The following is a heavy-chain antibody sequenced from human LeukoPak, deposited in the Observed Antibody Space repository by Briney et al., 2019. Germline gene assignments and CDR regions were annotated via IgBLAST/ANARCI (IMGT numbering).Heavy chain of an antibody. Sequence: GGSLRLSCAASGFTFNTYGMSWVRQAPGKGLEWVSGISGSGGATYYADSVKGRFTVSRDDPHNTLYLQMNSVRAEDTAVYYCARDGSGSYSFGYYYYMDVWGKGTTVTVSS. V-gene: IGHV3-23*01. CDR1: GFTFNTYG. D-gene: IGHD1-26*01. J-gene: IGHJ6*03. CDR2: ISGSGGAT. CDR3: ARDGSGSYSFGYYYYMDV.